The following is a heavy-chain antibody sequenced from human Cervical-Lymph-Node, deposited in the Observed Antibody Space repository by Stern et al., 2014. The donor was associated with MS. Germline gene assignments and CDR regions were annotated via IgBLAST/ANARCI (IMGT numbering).Heavy chain of an antibody. J-gene: IGHJ4*02. Sequence: VQLVESGGGLVQPGGSLRLSCAASGFTFSTYVMTWVRQAPGKGLEWLSSITGSCDTIDYADSVQGRFTISRDNSKNTLSLQMNSLRVEDTAVYDWAKVDCGSYGCRRTDYWGQGTLVTVS. CDR2: ITGSCDTI. CDR3: AKVDCGSYGCRRTDY. CDR1: GFTFSTYV. D-gene: IGHD3-16*01. V-gene: IGHV3-23*04.